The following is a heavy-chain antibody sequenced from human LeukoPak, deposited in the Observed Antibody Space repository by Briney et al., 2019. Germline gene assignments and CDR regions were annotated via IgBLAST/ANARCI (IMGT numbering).Heavy chain of an antibody. CDR3: AGLGVWPFDY. Sequence: SETLSLTCTVSGGSISSYDWSWIRQPPGKGLEWIGYIYYTGNTNYNPSLKSRVTISVDTSKNQFSLKLSSVTAADTAVYYCAGLGVWPFDYWGQGTLVTVSS. V-gene: IGHV4-59*12. D-gene: IGHD3-10*01. CDR1: GGSISSYD. J-gene: IGHJ4*02. CDR2: IYYTGNT.